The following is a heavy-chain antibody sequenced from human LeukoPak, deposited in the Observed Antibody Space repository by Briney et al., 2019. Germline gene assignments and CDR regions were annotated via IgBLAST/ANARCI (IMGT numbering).Heavy chain of an antibody. Sequence: SETLSLTCTVSGGSISSYYWSWIRQPAGKGLEWIGRIYTSGSTNYNPSLKSQVTMSVDTSKNQFSLKLSSVTAADTAVYYCARAAPSGFWSGSDTSPFDYWGQGTLVTVSS. CDR3: ARAAPSGFWSGSDTSPFDY. CDR2: IYTSGST. J-gene: IGHJ4*02. V-gene: IGHV4-4*07. D-gene: IGHD3-3*01. CDR1: GGSISSYY.